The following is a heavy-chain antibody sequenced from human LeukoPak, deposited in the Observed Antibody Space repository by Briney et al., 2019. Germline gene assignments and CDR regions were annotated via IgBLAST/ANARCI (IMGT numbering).Heavy chain of an antibody. CDR1: GDSISSSSYY. J-gene: IGHJ4*02. CDR3: ARHHKQQLAEFDY. CDR2: IYYSGST. Sequence: PSETLSLTCTVSGDSISSSSYYWGWIRQPPGKGLEWIGSIYYSGSTYYNPSLKSRVTISVDTSKNQFSLKLSSVTAADTAVYYCARHHKQQLAEFDYWGQGTLVTVSS. V-gene: IGHV4-39*01. D-gene: IGHD6-13*01.